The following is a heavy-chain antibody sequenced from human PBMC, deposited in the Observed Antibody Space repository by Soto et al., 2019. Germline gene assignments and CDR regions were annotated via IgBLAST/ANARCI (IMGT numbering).Heavy chain of an antibody. CDR1: GGSISTYH. V-gene: IGHV4-59*01. CDR2: IYYSGNT. Sequence: SETLSLTCTVSGGSISTYHSSWIPQPPGKGLEWIGYIYYSGNTNYNPSLKSRVTISVDTSKNQFSLKLSSVTAADTAVYYCARGDGNYYYMDVWGKGTTVT. CDR3: ARGDGNYYYMDV. J-gene: IGHJ6*03.